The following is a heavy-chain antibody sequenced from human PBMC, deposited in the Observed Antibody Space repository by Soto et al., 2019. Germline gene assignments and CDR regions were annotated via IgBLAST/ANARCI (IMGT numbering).Heavy chain of an antibody. D-gene: IGHD6-19*01. CDR3: AKDEQWLPLGENY. V-gene: IGHV3-23*01. CDR2: VSGSGFST. Sequence: PGGSLRLSCSASGFTFSNFAMSWVRQAPGKGLEWVSAVSGSGFSTYYADSVKGRFTIFRDNSKNTLYLQMNSLRVEDTAVYYCAKDEQWLPLGENYWGQGTLVTVSS. J-gene: IGHJ4*02. CDR1: GFTFSNFA.